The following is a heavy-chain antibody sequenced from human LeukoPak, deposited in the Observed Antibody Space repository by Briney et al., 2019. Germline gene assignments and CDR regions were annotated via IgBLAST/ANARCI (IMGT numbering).Heavy chain of an antibody. D-gene: IGHD6-19*01. Sequence: SETLSLTCTVSGYSISSGYYWGWIRQPPGKGLEWIGSIYHSGSTYYNPSLKSRVTISVDTSKNQFSLKLSSVTAADTAVYYCAGDPRGAVAGFDYWGQGTLVTVPS. CDR3: AGDPRGAVAGFDY. J-gene: IGHJ4*02. CDR1: GYSISSGYY. CDR2: IYHSGST. V-gene: IGHV4-38-2*02.